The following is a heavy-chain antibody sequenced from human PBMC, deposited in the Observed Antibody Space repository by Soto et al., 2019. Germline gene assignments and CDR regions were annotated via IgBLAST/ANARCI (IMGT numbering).Heavy chain of an antibody. CDR2: AAYSGGT. J-gene: IGHJ4*02. D-gene: IGHD2-15*01. CDR3: AKVVVGATSHSDFDS. V-gene: IGHV4-39*01. Sequence: TSETQSLTWTVSGGSIANNNYFWGWVRQPHGKGLEWIGSAAYSGGTYKNPSLKSRVTVSVDTSKNQFSLKLTSVTAADTAVYYCAKVVVGATSHSDFDSWGQGTLVTVSS. CDR1: GGSIANNNYF.